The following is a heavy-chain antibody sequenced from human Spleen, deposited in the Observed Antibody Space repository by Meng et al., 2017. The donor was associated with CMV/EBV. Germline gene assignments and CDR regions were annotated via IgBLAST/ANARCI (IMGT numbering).Heavy chain of an antibody. D-gene: IGHD1-26*01. CDR2: ISYDGSDE. CDR3: ARSISGSYPGFDY. CDR1: GFAFGSYA. V-gene: IGHV3-30*04. J-gene: IGHJ4*02. Sequence: CAGSGFAFGSYAMHLVRQAPGKGLEWVSHISYDGSDEYYADCVKGRFTIFRDNSKNRLYLQMNSLRAEDTAVYYCARSISGSYPGFDYWGQGTLVTVSS.